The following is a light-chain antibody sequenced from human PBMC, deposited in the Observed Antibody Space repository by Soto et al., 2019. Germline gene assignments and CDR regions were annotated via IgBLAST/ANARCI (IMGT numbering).Light chain of an antibody. CDR1: QSVSSY. J-gene: IGKJ5*01. Sequence: EIVLTQSPATLTLSPGEKATLSCRASQSVSSYLAWYQQKPGQAPRLLIYGASSRATGIPDRFSGSGSGTDFTLTISRLEPEDFAVYYCQQYGSSPITFGQGTLLEVK. CDR3: QQYGSSPIT. V-gene: IGKV3-20*01. CDR2: GAS.